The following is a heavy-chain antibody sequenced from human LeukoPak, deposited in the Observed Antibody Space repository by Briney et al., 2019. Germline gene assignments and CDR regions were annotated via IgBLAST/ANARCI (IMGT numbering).Heavy chain of an antibody. V-gene: IGHV3-23*01. CDR2: ISGSDGRT. D-gene: IGHD4-17*01. Sequence: SGGSLRLSCAASGFTFSSYAMSWVRQAPGKGLEWVSAISGSDGRTYYADSVKGRFTISRDNSKNTLYLQMNSLRAEDTAVYYCAKVRDDYGDYISDYWGQGTLVTVSS. CDR3: AKVRDDYGDYISDY. CDR1: GFTFSSYA. J-gene: IGHJ4*02.